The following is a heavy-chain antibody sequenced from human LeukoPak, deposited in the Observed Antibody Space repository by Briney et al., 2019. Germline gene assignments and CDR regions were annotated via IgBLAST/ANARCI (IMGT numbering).Heavy chain of an antibody. D-gene: IGHD2-15*01. J-gene: IGHJ4*02. CDR2: IYSGGST. Sequence: GGSLRLSCAASGFTVSSNYVSWVRQAPGKGLEWVSVIYSGGSTYYADSVKGRFTISRDNSKNTLYLQMNSLRAEDTAVYYCARGNGVGYCSGGSCYVDYWGQGTLVTVSS. CDR3: ARGNGVGYCSGGSCYVDY. CDR1: GFTVSSNY. V-gene: IGHV3-53*01.